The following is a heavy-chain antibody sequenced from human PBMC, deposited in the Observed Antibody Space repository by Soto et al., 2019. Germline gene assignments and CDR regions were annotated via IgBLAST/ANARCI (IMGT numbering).Heavy chain of an antibody. V-gene: IGHV3-30*18. CDR2: ISYEGSNK. D-gene: IGHD2-15*01. Sequence: QVQLVESGGGVVQPGRSLRLSCAASGFTFSSYGMHWVRQAPGKGLEWVAVISYEGSNKYYADSVKGRFTISRDNSKNTLYLQMDSLRAEDTAVYSCVKDCAASGPHYFDYWGQGTLVTVSS. J-gene: IGHJ4*02. CDR3: VKDCAASGPHYFDY. CDR1: GFTFSSYG.